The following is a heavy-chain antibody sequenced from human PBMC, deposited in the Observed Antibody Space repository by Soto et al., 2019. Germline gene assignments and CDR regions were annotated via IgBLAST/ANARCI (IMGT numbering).Heavy chain of an antibody. CDR2: INHSGST. V-gene: IGHV4-34*01. J-gene: IGHJ6*02. CDR1: GGSFSGYY. D-gene: IGHD2-2*01. CDR3: ARGGGYCSSTSCYARYYYYGMDV. Sequence: QVQLQQWGAGLLKPSETLSLTCAVYGGSFSGYYWSWIRQPPGKGLEWIGEINHSGSTNYNPSLKSRVTISVDTSKNQFSLKLIYVTAADTAVYYCARGGGYCSSTSCYARYYYYGMDVWGQGTTVTVSS.